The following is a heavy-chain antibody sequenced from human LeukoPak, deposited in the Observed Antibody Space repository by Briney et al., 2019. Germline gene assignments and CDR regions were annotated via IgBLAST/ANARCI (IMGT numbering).Heavy chain of an antibody. CDR2: INHSGST. CDR1: GGHFNDYY. CDR3: ARSGRDVGFAFDI. J-gene: IGHJ3*02. D-gene: IGHD6-25*01. V-gene: IGHV4-34*01. Sequence: SETLSLTCAVYGGHFNDYYWNWLRQPPGKGLEWIGEINHSGSTNYHPSYKSRVTISLDTSQNHFSLKLTSVTAADTAVYYCARSGRDVGFAFDIWGQGTLVTISS.